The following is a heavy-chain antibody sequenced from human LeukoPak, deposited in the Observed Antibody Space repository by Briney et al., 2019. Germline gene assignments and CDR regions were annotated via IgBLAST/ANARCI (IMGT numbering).Heavy chain of an antibody. J-gene: IGHJ6*02. CDR3: ARERLQGHYYYGMDV. CDR2: INPSGGST. D-gene: IGHD5-24*01. V-gene: IGHV1-46*01. CDR1: GYTFTIYY. Sequence: VASVTVSCTASGYTFTIYYMHWVRQAPGQGLEWMGIINPSGGSTSYAQKFQGRVTMTRDTSTSTVYMELSSLRSEDTAVYYCARERLQGHYYYGMDVWGQGTTVTVSS.